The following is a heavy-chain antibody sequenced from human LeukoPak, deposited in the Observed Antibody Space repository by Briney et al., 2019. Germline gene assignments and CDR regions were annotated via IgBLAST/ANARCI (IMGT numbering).Heavy chain of an antibody. CDR1: GFTFSSYW. CDR2: INSDGSST. CDR3: ARDSLYYTGVGDYFDY. Sequence: PGGSLRLSCAGSGFTFSSYWMHWVRQAPGKGLVWVSRINSDGSSTSYADSVKGRFTISRDNAKNTLYLQMNSLRAEDTAVYYCARDSLYYTGVGDYFDYWGQGTLVTVSS. D-gene: IGHD3-22*01. J-gene: IGHJ4*02. V-gene: IGHV3-74*01.